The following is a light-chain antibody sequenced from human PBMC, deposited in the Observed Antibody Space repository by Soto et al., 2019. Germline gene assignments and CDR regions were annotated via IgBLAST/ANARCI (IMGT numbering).Light chain of an antibody. CDR1: SSDVGRYKF. CDR2: EGS. Sequence: QSVLTQPASVFGSPGQSITISCTGTSSDVGRYKFVSWYQQHPGKAPKVMIYEGSKRPSGVSNRFSGSKSGNTASLTISGLQAEDEADYYCCSYTSSRTYVFGTGPKVTVL. J-gene: IGLJ1*01. CDR3: CSYTSSRTYV. V-gene: IGLV2-23*01.